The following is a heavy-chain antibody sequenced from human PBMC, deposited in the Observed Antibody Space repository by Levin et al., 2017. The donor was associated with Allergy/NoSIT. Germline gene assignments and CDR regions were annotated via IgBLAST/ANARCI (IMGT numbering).Heavy chain of an antibody. V-gene: IGHV3-73*01. D-gene: IGHD3-10*01. CDR3: TRQDYGSGGGY. CDR1: GFTFSGSA. Sequence: GGSLRLSCAASGFTFSGSAMHWVRQASGKGLEWVGRIRSKANSYATAYAASVKGRFTISRDDSKNTAYLQMNSLKTEDTAVYYCTRQDYGSGGGYWGQGTLVTVSS. CDR2: IRSKANSYAT. J-gene: IGHJ4*02.